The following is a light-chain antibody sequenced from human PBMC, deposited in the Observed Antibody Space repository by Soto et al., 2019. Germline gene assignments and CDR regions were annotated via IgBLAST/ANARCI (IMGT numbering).Light chain of an antibody. CDR3: QQTYSTPPT. V-gene: IGKV1-39*01. CDR2: AAS. J-gene: IGKJ1*01. CDR1: QSISNY. Sequence: DIQMTQSPSSLSASVGGRVTITCRASQSISNYLNWYQQKPGKAPKLLIYAASSLQSGVPSRFSGSGSGTDFTLTISSLQPEDFATYYCQQTYSTPPTFGQGTKVEIK.